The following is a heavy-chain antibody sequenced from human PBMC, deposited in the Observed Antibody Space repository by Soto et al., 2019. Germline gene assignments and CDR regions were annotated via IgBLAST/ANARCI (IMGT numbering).Heavy chain of an antibody. V-gene: IGHV3-23*01. CDR2: MSGSGSTT. J-gene: IGHJ4*02. CDR3: AKNQERELPRVIDF. CDR1: VLTFSNYA. D-gene: IGHD1-7*01. Sequence: GWSLRLSCATSVLTFSNYAMSWVRQAPGGGLEWVSSMSGSGSTTYYADSVRGRFTISRDRSKNTLYLQMSSLRAEDTALYYCAKNQERELPRVIDFWGQGTLVTVSS.